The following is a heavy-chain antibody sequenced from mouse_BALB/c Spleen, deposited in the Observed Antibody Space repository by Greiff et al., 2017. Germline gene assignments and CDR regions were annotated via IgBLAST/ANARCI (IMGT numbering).Heavy chain of an antibody. CDR2: ISSGSSTI. CDR3: ATSYYYGSSPWFAY. D-gene: IGHD1-1*01. Sequence: DVHLVESGGGLVQPGGSRKLSCAASGFTFSSFGMHWVRQAPEKGLEWVAYISSGSSTIYYADTVKGRFTISRDNPKNTLFLQMTSLRSEDTAMYYCATSYYYGSSPWFAYWGQGTLVTVSA. V-gene: IGHV5-17*02. CDR1: GFTFSSFG. J-gene: IGHJ3*01.